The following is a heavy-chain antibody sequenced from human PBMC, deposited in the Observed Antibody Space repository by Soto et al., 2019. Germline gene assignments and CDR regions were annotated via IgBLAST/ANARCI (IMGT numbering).Heavy chain of an antibody. CDR1: GYPFSDNQ. D-gene: IGHD4-4*01. CDR2: INPKSDDT. Sequence: ASVKVSCKASGYPFSDNQIHWLRRAPGQGLEWMGRINPKSDDTNYAQKFQGRVTMTRDTSIDTAYLELTGLTSDDTATYYCARKNQLDYIRWGLDPWGQGNLVTVSS. V-gene: IGHV1-2*02. J-gene: IGHJ5*02. CDR3: ARKNQLDYIRWGLDP.